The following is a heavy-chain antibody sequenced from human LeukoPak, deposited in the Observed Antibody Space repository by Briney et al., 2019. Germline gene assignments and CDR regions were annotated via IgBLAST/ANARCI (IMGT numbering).Heavy chain of an antibody. V-gene: IGHV3-15*01. Sequence: PGGSLRLSCAASGFTFSNAWVSWVRQAPGKGLEWVGRIKSKTDSGSTDYAAPVEGRFTISRDDSKNTLYLQMNSLKTENTAVYYGTTTPDDYGEWGQGPLVPVSS. CDR2: IKSKTDSGST. CDR3: TTTPDDYGE. J-gene: IGHJ4*02. CDR1: GFTFSNAW. D-gene: IGHD4-17*01.